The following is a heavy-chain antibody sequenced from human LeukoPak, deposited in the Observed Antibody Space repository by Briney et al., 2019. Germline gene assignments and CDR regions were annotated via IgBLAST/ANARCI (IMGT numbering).Heavy chain of an antibody. J-gene: IGHJ5*02. CDR3: AKEGSSLYGLFDL. V-gene: IGHV3-23*01. CDR2: ISGSGGST. CDR1: GFTFSSYA. D-gene: IGHD6-13*01. Sequence: GGSLRLSCAASGFTFSSYAMSWVRQAPGKGLEWVSAISGSGGSTYYADSVKGRLTISRDNSKKTLYLQMNSLRAEDTAVYYCAKEGSSLYGLFDLWGQGTLVTVSS.